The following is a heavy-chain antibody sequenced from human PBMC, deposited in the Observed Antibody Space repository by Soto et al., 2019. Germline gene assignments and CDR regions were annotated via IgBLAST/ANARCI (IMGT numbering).Heavy chain of an antibody. D-gene: IGHD6-19*01. V-gene: IGHV3-23*01. CDR1: GLTFSNYA. Sequence: EVQLLESGGALVQPGGSLRLSCAASGLTFSNYAMSWVRQAPGKGLEWVSAISGTGGGTYYADSVKGRFTISRDNSKNTLSVQMNSLGAEDTAGYFCAKDSLVEDTVAGAPTALDYWGQGTLVTVSS. CDR2: ISGTGGGT. J-gene: IGHJ4*02. CDR3: AKDSLVEDTVAGAPTALDY.